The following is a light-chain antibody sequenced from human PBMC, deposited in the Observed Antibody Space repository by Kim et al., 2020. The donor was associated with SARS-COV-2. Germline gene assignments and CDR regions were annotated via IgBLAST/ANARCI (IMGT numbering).Light chain of an antibody. V-gene: IGLV3-19*01. CDR3: SSRYSTGDHVV. CDR1: SLRNYY. CDR2: GKY. Sequence: VGQTASPTCQGGSLRNYYATWYQQRPGQAPTLVLYGKYDRPSGIPDRFSGSASGNTASLTITGAQAEDEDDYYYSSRYSTGDHVVFGGGTQLTVL. J-gene: IGLJ3*02.